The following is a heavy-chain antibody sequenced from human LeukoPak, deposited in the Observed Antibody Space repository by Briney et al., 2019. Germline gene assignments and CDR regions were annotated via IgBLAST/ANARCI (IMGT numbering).Heavy chain of an antibody. CDR3: ARGLGSSGWYYLFDY. V-gene: IGHV3-48*03. CDR1: GFTFSSYE. J-gene: IGHJ4*02. Sequence: PGGSLRLSCAASGFTFSSYEMNWVRQAPGKGLEWVSYIDFSGITIHYADSVEGRFTISRDNAKNSLYLQMNSLRAEDTAVYYCARGLGSSGWYYLFDYWGQGALVTVSS. CDR2: IDFSGITI. D-gene: IGHD6-19*01.